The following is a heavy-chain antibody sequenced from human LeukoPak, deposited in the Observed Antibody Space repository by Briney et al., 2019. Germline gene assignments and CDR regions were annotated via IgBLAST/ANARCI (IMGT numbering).Heavy chain of an antibody. V-gene: IGHV3-11*01. CDR2: ISSSGSTI. J-gene: IGHJ4*02. Sequence: GGSLRLSCAASGFTFSDYYMSWIRQAPGKGLEWVSYISSSGSTIYYADSVKGRFTISRDNAKNSLYPQMNSLRAEDTAVYYCARGTNPSSLNYYDSSGYYTLFDYWGQGTLVTVSS. CDR3: ARGTNPSSLNYYDSSGYYTLFDY. D-gene: IGHD3-22*01. CDR1: GFTFSDYY.